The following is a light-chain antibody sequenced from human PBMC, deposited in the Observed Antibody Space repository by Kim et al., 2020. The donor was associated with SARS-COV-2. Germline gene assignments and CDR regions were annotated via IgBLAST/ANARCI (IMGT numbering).Light chain of an antibody. CDR1: QNIDTN. CDR3: QQYSHWPPYT. J-gene: IGKJ2*01. Sequence: EVVMTQSPATLSVSPGERVTLSCRASQNIDTNLAWYHQKPGQAPRLLIYGASTRATDIPARFSGSGSGTEFTLIISSLQSEDFAVYYCQQYSHWPPYTFGQGTKVDI. V-gene: IGKV3-15*01. CDR2: GAS.